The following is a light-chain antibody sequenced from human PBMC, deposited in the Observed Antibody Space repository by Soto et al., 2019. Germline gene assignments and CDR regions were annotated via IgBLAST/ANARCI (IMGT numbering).Light chain of an antibody. CDR1: SSNIGSNT. CDR2: NNN. Sequence: QSVLTQPPSASGTPGQRVTISCSGSSSNIGSNTVNWYQQLPGTAPKLLIYNNNQRPSGVPDRFSGSKSGTSASLAISGLQSEDEADYYCAAWGDSQNGIVFGTGTKVTVL. J-gene: IGLJ1*01. V-gene: IGLV1-44*01. CDR3: AAWGDSQNGIV.